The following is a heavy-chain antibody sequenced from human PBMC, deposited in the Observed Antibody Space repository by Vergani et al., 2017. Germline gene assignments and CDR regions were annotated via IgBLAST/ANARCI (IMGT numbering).Heavy chain of an antibody. CDR3: AKHFRGWGIDY. D-gene: IGHD3-16*01. CDR2: IQFDGSNQ. V-gene: IGHV3-30*02. Sequence: QVQLVESGGGVVQRGGSLSLSCATSGFTLCNYDMQWIRQGPGKGREFVAFIQFDGSNQYYADSVKGRFTLSRDFSKNTLYLQMNSLRTDDTATYYCAKHFRGWGIDYWGQGTQVIVSS. J-gene: IGHJ4*02. CDR1: GFTLCNYD.